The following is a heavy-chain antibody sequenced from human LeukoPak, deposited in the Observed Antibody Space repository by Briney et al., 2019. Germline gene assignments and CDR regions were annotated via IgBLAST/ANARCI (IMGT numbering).Heavy chain of an antibody. J-gene: IGHJ4*02. CDR3: ATRISTTNGLDY. CDR1: GFTFSTFG. Sequence: PVGSLRLSCAASGFTFSTFGMTWVRQAPGKGLEWVSSISDRGDLTTYADSVKGRFTISRDNSKNTLSLQMHGLRAEDMAIYYCATRISTTNGLDYWGQGTLVTVSS. CDR2: ISDRGDLT. D-gene: IGHD1-1*01. V-gene: IGHV3-23*01.